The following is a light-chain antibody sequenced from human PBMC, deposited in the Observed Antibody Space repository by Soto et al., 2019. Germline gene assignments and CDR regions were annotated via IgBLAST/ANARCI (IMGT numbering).Light chain of an antibody. CDR1: QSIKNW. CDR2: KAS. V-gene: IGKV1-5*03. Sequence: DIQMIQSPSTLSASVGDRFTITCQAIQSIKNWLAWYEQKPGEAPKLLIYKASTLESGVPSRFRGSGSGTEFTLTISNLQPDDFETYYCQQYNSFPWTFGLGTKVDIK. J-gene: IGKJ1*01. CDR3: QQYNSFPWT.